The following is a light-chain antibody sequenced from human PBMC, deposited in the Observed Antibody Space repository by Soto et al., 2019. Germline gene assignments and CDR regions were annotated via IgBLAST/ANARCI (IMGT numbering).Light chain of an antibody. CDR1: QTISGT. CDR3: QQYDNWPWT. CDR2: GAS. Sequence: EIVLTQSPGTLSLSPGERATLSFRASQTISGTLAWYQQKPGQAPRLLIHGASTRAPGFPARFSGSGSGTDFTLTISSLQSEDFAVYYCQQYDNWPWTFGQGTKVDIK. V-gene: IGKV3-15*01. J-gene: IGKJ1*01.